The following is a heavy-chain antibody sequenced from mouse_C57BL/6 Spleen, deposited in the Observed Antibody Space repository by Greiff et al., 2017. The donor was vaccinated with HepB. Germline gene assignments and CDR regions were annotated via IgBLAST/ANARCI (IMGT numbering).Heavy chain of an antibody. CDR3: ARRDYDVYYYAMDY. Sequence: QVQLQQPGAELVKPGASVKMSCKASGYTFTSYWITWVKQRPGQGLEWIGDIYPGSGSTNYNEKFKSKATLTVDTSSSTAYMQLSSLTSEYSAVYYCARRDYDVYYYAMDYWGQGTSVTVSS. V-gene: IGHV1-55*01. J-gene: IGHJ4*01. CDR2: IYPGSGST. D-gene: IGHD2-4*01. CDR1: GYTFTSYW.